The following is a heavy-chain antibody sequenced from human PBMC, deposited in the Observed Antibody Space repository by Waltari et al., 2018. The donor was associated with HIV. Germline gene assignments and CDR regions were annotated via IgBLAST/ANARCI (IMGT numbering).Heavy chain of an antibody. D-gene: IGHD2-15*01. V-gene: IGHV3-74*01. Sequence: EVQLVKSGGGVVQPGGSLRLSCAASGFPFTNYWMPWVRQVPGKGLVWVSRINPDGSRTNSADSVGGRFSISRDNARNTLYLQINSLRAEDTAVYYCAGAPDCGGGSCSGYNYYGMHVWGQGATVTVSS. J-gene: IGHJ6*02. CDR1: GFPFTNYW. CDR2: INPDGSRT. CDR3: AGAPDCGGGSCSGYNYYGMHV.